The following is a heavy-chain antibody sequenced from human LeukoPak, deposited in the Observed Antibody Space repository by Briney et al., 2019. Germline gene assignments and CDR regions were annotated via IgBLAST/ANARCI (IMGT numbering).Heavy chain of an antibody. CDR2: IYSTGRV. D-gene: IGHD5-18*01. CDR1: GGSIKSYF. CDR3: ARASETAMITL. J-gene: IGHJ4*02. Sequence: SETLSLTCTVSGGSIKSYFWSWIRQPPGKGLEWIGRIYSTGRVNYNPSLKSRVTMLLDTSKNHISLKLTSVTAADTAIYFCARASETAMITLWGQGTLVTVSS. V-gene: IGHV4-4*07.